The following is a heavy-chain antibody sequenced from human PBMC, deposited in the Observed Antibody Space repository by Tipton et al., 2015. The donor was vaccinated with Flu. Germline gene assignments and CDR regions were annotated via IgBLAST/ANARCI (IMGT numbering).Heavy chain of an antibody. J-gene: IGHJ5*02. CDR2: ISRSGST. D-gene: IGHD4-11*01. CDR3: ARRDYSNYVSDPKNWFDP. Sequence: LRLSCAVSGDSISSDYYWGWIRQFPGKGLEWIGIISRSGSTNYNPSFKSRVTISIDTSKNQFSLKMKSVTAADMGVHYCARRDYSNYVSDPKNWFDPWGQGTLVTVSS. CDR1: GDSISSDYY. V-gene: IGHV4-38-2*01.